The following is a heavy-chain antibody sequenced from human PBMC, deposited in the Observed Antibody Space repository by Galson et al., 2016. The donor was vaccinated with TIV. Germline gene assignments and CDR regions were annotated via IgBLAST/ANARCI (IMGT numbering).Heavy chain of an antibody. Sequence: SVKVSCKASGNIFTRDYVHWVRRAPGQGLEWMGVIDPTYGGTTFAQKFQALVTMTRDTSTSTVYMEVSGLKSDDTAVYYCIRDLGRLRDFWGQGTLVTVSS. CDR1: GNIFTRDY. CDR3: IRDLGRLRDF. V-gene: IGHV1-46*03. CDR2: IDPTYGGT. J-gene: IGHJ4*02. D-gene: IGHD7-27*01.